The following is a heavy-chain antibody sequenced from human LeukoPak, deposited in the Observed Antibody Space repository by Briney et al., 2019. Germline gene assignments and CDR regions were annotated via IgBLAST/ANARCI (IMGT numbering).Heavy chain of an antibody. V-gene: IGHV3-23*01. Sequence: GGSLRLSCAASGFTFSSYAMSWVRQAPGEGLEWVSAISGSGGSTYYADSVKGRFTISRDNSKNTLYLQMNSLRAEDTAVYYCAKATVVTRTPYDYWGQGTLVTVSS. CDR2: ISGSGGST. J-gene: IGHJ4*02. CDR1: GFTFSSYA. D-gene: IGHD4-23*01. CDR3: AKATVVTRTPYDY.